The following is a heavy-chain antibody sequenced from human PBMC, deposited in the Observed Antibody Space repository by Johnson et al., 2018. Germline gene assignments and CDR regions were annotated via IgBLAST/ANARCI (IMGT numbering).Heavy chain of an antibody. CDR2: IYYRGST. Sequence: QVQLVESGPGLVKPSETLSLSCTVSGGSLSSSSYFWGWIRQPPGKGLAWIGPIYYRGSTYYTTSLKSRVTISVHTSKNQFSLNLSSVTAEDTAVYYGARVTTSKPAFDIWGQGTMVTVSS. CDR1: GGSLSSSSYF. D-gene: IGHD1-1*01. J-gene: IGHJ3*02. V-gene: IGHV4-39*07. CDR3: ARVTTSKPAFDI.